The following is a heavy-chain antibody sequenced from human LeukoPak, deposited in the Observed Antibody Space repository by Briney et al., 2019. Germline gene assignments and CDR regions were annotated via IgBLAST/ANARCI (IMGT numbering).Heavy chain of an antibody. D-gene: IGHD4-17*01. V-gene: IGHV4-59*08. CDR3: ASGPRGDLDY. Sequence: PSETLSLTCTVSGGSISSYYWSWIRQPPGKGLEWIGYIYYSGSTNYNPSLKSRVTISVDTSKNQFSLKLSSVTAADTAVYYCASGPRGDLDYWGQGTLVTVSS. CDR2: IYYSGST. J-gene: IGHJ4*02. CDR1: GGSISSYY.